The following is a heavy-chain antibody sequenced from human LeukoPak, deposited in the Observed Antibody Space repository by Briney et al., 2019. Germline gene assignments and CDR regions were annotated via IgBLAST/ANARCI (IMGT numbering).Heavy chain of an antibody. CDR2: ISSSSNYI. CDR1: GFTFSSYS. V-gene: IGHV3-21*04. CDR3: AKGGIHRGYYYYYMDV. D-gene: IGHD6-13*01. J-gene: IGHJ6*03. Sequence: GGSLRLSCAASGFTFSSYSMNWVRQAPGKGLEWVSSISSSSNYIYYADSVKGRFTISRDNAKNSLYLQMNSLRAEDTALYYCAKGGIHRGYYYYYMDVWGKGTTVTISS.